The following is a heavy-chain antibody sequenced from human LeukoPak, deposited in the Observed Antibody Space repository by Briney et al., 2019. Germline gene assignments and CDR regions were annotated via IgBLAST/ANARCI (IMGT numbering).Heavy chain of an antibody. J-gene: IGHJ4*02. CDR3: AKDLAVRGGD. D-gene: IGHD3-10*01. CDR2: ISYNGDVK. V-gene: IGHV3-30*18. Sequence: GGSLRLSCVGVGFNFGTYGIHWVRQAPGKGLEWVALISYNGDVKYYAESVKGRFTISRDNAKNSLYLQMNSLRAEDTAVYYCAKDLAVRGGDWGQGTLVTVSS. CDR1: GFNFGTYG.